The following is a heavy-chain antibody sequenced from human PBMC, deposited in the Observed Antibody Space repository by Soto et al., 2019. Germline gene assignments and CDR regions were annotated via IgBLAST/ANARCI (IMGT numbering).Heavy chain of an antibody. V-gene: IGHV3-23*01. CDR1: GFAFIAYV. J-gene: IGHJ4*02. D-gene: IGHD6-13*01. CDR2: ITSSGGGT. Sequence: WRSLRLSCSASGFAFIAYVMSWVRQAPGKGLEWVSSITSSGGGTYYADSVKGRFTVSRDNSKNTVYLQMNSLRDEDTAVYYCAKLTAAWGQGTLVTVSS. CDR3: AKLTAA.